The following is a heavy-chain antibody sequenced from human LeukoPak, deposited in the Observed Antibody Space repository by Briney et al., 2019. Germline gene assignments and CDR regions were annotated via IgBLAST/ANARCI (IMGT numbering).Heavy chain of an antibody. CDR3: ARGAPGLHYRSIDY. CDR1: GFTISSYS. J-gene: IGHJ4*02. Sequence: GSLRLSCTASGFTISSYSMNWVRQAPGKGLEWVSYISSSSTTIYYADSVKGRFTISRDNAKNSLYLQMNSLRAEDTAVYYCARGAPGLHYRSIDYWGQGTLVTASS. D-gene: IGHD4-11*01. CDR2: ISSSSTTI. V-gene: IGHV3-48*01.